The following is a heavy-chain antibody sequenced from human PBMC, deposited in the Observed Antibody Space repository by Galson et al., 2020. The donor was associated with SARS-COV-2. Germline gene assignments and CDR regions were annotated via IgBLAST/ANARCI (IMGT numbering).Heavy chain of an antibody. J-gene: IGHJ3*02. Sequence: GGSLRLSCAASGFTFSSYAMHWVRQAPGKGLEWVAVISYDGSNKYYADSVKGRFTISRDNSKNTLYLQMNSLRAEDTAVYYCAREGLGDDALDIWGQGTMVTVSS. D-gene: IGHD3-16*01. V-gene: IGHV3-30*01. CDR2: ISYDGSNK. CDR1: GFTFSSYA. CDR3: AREGLGDDALDI.